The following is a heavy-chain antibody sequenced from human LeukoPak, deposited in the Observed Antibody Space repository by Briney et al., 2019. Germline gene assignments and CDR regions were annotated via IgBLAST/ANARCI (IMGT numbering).Heavy chain of an antibody. V-gene: IGHV3-23*01. CDR1: GFTFSSYT. Sequence: GGSLRLSCAASGFTFSSYTMSWVRQAPGKGLEWVSAISGNGGSTYSADSVQGRFIISRDNSKNTLYLQMNSLRAEDTAVYYCAKQWRGTGDAFDIWGQGTIVIVS. D-gene: IGHD3/OR15-3a*01. CDR2: ISGNGGST. J-gene: IGHJ3*02. CDR3: AKQWRGTGDAFDI.